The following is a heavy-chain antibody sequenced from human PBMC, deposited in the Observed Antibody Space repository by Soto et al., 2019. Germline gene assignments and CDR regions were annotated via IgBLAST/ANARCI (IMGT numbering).Heavy chain of an antibody. J-gene: IGHJ5*02. V-gene: IGHV4-34*01. CDR3: ARGLLWFGELDWFDP. D-gene: IGHD3-10*01. CDR2: INHSGST. CDR1: GGSFSGYY. Sequence: SETLSLTCAVYGGSFSGYYWSWIRQPPGKWLEWIGEINHSGSTNYNPSLKSRVTISVDTSKNQFSLKLSSVTAADTAVYYCARGLLWFGELDWFDPWGQGXLVTVSS.